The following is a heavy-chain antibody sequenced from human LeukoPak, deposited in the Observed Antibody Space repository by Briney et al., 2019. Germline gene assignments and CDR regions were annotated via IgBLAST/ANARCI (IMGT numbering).Heavy chain of an antibody. D-gene: IGHD2/OR15-2a*01. J-gene: IGHJ4*02. CDR2: TRSKIYGGAP. V-gene: IGHV3-49*04. CDR1: GFTFRDYG. Sequence: GGTLRFSCLTSGFTFRDYGLGWVRQAPGMGLEWVSFTRSKIYGGAPEYAASVRGRFSVSRDDSESVAYLQMNNLKNEDTGVYYCARGQTVPGAKYYFDFWSPGTLVTVSS. CDR3: ARGQTVPGAKYYFDF.